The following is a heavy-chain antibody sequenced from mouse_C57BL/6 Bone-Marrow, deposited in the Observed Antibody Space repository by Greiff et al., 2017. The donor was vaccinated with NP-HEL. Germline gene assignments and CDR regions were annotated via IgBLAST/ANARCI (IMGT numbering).Heavy chain of an antibody. CDR2: IYPGDGDT. Sequence: QVQLQQSGPELVKPGASVKISCKASGYAFSSSWMNWVKQRPGKGLEWIGRIYPGDGDTNYNGKFKGKATLTADKSSSTAYMQLSSLTSEDSAVYFCARMDYGSIYWYFDVWGTGTTVTVSS. D-gene: IGHD1-1*01. CDR1: GYAFSSSW. J-gene: IGHJ1*03. CDR3: ARMDYGSIYWYFDV. V-gene: IGHV1-82*01.